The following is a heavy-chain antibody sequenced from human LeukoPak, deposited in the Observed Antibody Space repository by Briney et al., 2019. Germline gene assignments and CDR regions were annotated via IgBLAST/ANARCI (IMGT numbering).Heavy chain of an antibody. D-gene: IGHD6-19*01. J-gene: IGHJ4*02. CDR1: GASIISSSYY. Sequence: PSETLSLTCAVSGASIISSSYYWGWIRQPPGKGLEWIGGIYYSGSTNYNPTLKSRVTISADTSKNQFSLKLSSVTAADTAVYYCARRAYSSGAHWGQGTLVTVSS. V-gene: IGHV4-39*01. CDR3: ARRAYSSGAH. CDR2: IYYSGST.